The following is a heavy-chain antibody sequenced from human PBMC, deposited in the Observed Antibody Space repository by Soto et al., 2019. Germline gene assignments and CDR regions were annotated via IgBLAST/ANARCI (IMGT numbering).Heavy chain of an antibody. CDR2: IYYSGST. CDR1: GGTISSGY. V-gene: IGHV4-59*08. D-gene: IGHD1-26*01. Sequence: SESLSLTCTVSGGTISSGYWSWIRQPPGKGLQWIGYIYYSGSTNCNPSLKSRATISVDTSKNQFSLKLSPVTAADTAVYYCARRYGSAIDYWGQGTLVTVSS. J-gene: IGHJ4*02. CDR3: ARRYGSAIDY.